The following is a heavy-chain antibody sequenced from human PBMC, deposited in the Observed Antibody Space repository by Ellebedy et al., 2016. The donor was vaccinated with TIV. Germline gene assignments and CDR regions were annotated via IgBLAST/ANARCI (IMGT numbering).Heavy chain of an antibody. CDR1: GGSLSSSY. CDR3: ARGYSSDWYNWFDP. Sequence: MPSETLSLTCTVSGGSLSSSYWSWIRQPPGKGLEWIGYIYYSGSTNYNPSLKSRVTISVDTSKNQFSLKLSSVTAADTAVYYCARGYSSDWYNWFDPWGQGNTVTVSS. J-gene: IGHJ5*01. D-gene: IGHD6-19*01. V-gene: IGHV4-59*01. CDR2: IYYSGST.